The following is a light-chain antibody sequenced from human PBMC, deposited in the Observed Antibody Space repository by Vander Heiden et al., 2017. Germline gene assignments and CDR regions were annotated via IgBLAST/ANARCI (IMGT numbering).Light chain of an antibody. J-gene: IGKJ3*01. CDR2: AAS. CDR3: QQYSSWPLT. CDR1: QSVRSD. Sequence: EIVMTQSPATLSVSPGERATLSCRASQSVRSDLAWYQQKRGQAPRLLIYAASTRATGLPARFSGSGSGTEFTLTISSLQSEDFAVYFCQQYSSWPLTFGPGTKVDMK. V-gene: IGKV3-15*01.